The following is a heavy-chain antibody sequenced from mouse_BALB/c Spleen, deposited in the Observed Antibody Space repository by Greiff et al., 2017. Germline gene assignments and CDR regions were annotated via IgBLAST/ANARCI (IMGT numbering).Heavy chain of an antibody. CDR3: AEGGKYGNLFAY. Sequence: VQLQQSGPDLVKPSQSLSLTCTVTGYSITSGYSWHWIRQFPGNKLEWMGYIHYSGSTNYNPSLKSRISITRDTSKNQFFLQLNSVTTEDTATYYCAEGGKYGNLFAYWGQGTLVTVSA. J-gene: IGHJ3*01. V-gene: IGHV3-1*02. D-gene: IGHD2-10*02. CDR2: IHYSGST. CDR1: GYSITSGYS.